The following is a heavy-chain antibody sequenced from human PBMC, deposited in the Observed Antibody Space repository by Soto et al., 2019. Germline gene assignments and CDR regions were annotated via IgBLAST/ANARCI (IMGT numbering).Heavy chain of an antibody. D-gene: IGHD2-15*01. Sequence: PSETLSLTCTVSGGSISSYYWSWIRQPPGKGLEWIGYIYYSGSTNYNPSLKSRVTISVDTSKNQFSLKLSSVTAADTAVYYCARDDGYCSGGSCYYYYGMDVWGQGTTVTVSS. CDR3: ARDDGYCSGGSCYYYYGMDV. J-gene: IGHJ6*02. CDR1: GGSISSYY. CDR2: IYYSGST. V-gene: IGHV4-59*01.